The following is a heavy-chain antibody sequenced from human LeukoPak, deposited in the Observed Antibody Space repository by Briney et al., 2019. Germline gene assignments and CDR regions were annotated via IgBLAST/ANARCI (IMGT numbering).Heavy chain of an antibody. Sequence: GASVKVSCKASGYTFTSYDINWVRQATGQGLEWMGWMNPNSGNTGYAQKFQGRVTMTRNTSISTAYMELSSLRSEDTAVYYCARKADCSSTSCYRHYYYYMDVWGKGTTVTVSS. D-gene: IGHD2-2*02. CDR1: GYTFTSYD. J-gene: IGHJ6*03. CDR2: MNPNSGNT. V-gene: IGHV1-8*01. CDR3: ARKADCSSTSCYRHYYYYMDV.